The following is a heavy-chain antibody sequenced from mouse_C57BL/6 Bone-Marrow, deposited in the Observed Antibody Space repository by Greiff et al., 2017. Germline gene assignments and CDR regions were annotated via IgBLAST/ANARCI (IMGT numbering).Heavy chain of an antibody. Sequence: QVQLQQPGAELVKPGASVKLSCKASGYTFTSYWMHWVKQRPGRGLEWIGRIGPNSGGTKYNEKLTSKATLTVDKPSSTAYMQLSRLTSVHSAVYYCARGGPYDYDGGRRGFDYWGQGTTLTVSS. J-gene: IGHJ2*01. V-gene: IGHV1-72*01. D-gene: IGHD2-4*01. CDR2: IGPNSGGT. CDR1: GYTFTSYW. CDR3: ARGGPYDYDGGRRGFDY.